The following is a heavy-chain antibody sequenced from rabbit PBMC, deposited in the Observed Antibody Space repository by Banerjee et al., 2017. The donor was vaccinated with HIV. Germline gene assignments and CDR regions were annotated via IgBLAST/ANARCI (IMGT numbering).Heavy chain of an antibody. CDR3: ARDLGGVIGWNFNL. V-gene: IGHV1S45*01. CDR1: EFDFSIYYM. J-gene: IGHJ4*01. Sequence: QEQLKETGGGLVQPGGSLTLSCKASEFDFSIYYMSWVRQAPGKGLEWIACINTSSGSTVYASWAKGRFTISRTSSTTVTLQMTSLTAADTATYFCARDLGGVIGWNFNLWGQGTLVTVS. D-gene: IGHD1-1*01. CDR2: INTSSGST.